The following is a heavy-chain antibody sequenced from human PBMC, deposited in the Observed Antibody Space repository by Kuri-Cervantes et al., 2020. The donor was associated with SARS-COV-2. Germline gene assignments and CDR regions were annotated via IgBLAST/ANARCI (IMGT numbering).Heavy chain of an antibody. CDR1: GFTFSSYG. J-gene: IGHJ4*02. CDR2: IWYDGSNK. D-gene: IGHD5-12*01. V-gene: IGHV3-33*06. Sequence: GGSLRLSCAASGFTFSSYGMHWVRQAPGKGLEWVAVIWYDGSNKYYADSVKGRFTISRDNSKNTLYLQMNSLRAEDTAVYYCAKDALLRPYEMEWLRLGYFDYWGQGTLVTVSS. CDR3: AKDALLRPYEMEWLRLGYFDY.